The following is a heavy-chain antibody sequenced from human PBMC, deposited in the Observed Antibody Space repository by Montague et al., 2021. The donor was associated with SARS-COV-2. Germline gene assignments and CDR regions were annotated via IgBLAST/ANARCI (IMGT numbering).Heavy chain of an antibody. CDR2: IYYSRST. V-gene: IGHV4-31*03. CDR3: ARDLGHRYVAGWFDP. D-gene: IGHD5-18*01. CDR1: SGSISSGGSISSGGYY. Sequence: TLSLTCTVSSGSISSGGSISSGGYYWSWIRQHPGKGLEWIGYIYYSRSTSYNPSLKSRVTISVDTSKNQFSLKLSSVTAADTAVYYCARDLGHRYVAGWFDPWGQGTLVTVSS. J-gene: IGHJ5*02.